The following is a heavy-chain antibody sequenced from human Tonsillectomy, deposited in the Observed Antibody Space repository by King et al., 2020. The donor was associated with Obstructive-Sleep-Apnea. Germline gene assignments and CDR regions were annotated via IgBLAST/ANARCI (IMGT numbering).Heavy chain of an antibody. Sequence: VQLVESGGGLVQPGGSLRLSCAASGFTFSSYSMNWVRQAPGKGLEWVSYISSSSSTIYYADSVKGRFTISRDNAKNSLYLQMNSLRAEDTAVYYCARDLTTSAIRYFDLWGRGTLVTVSS. D-gene: IGHD2-2*02. CDR1: GFTFSSYS. V-gene: IGHV3-48*04. J-gene: IGHJ2*01. CDR3: ARDLTTSAIRYFDL. CDR2: ISSSSSTI.